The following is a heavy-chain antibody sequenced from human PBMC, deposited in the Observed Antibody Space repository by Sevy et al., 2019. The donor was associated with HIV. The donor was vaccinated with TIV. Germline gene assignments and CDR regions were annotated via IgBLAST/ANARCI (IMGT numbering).Heavy chain of an antibody. J-gene: IGHJ4*02. CDR3: ARDPFGGYYFDH. CDR2: IMGDGSRR. CDR1: GFDFSTYW. V-gene: IGHV3-74*01. D-gene: IGHD3-16*01. Sequence: GGSLRLSRAASGFDFSTYWMHWVRQAPGKGLVWVSRIMGDGSRRSHADSVKGRFTISRDNAKNTLYLQMNSLRAEDTALYFCARDPFGGYYFDHWGPGTLVTVSS.